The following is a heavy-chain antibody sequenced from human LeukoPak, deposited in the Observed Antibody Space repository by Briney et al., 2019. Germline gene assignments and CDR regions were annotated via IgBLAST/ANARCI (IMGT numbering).Heavy chain of an antibody. D-gene: IGHD2-15*01. CDR1: GYSFTSYW. CDR3: AKIGYCSGGSCYSGPLDY. CDR2: IYPGDSDT. J-gene: IGHJ4*02. Sequence: GESLKISCKGSGYSFTSYWIGWVRQMPGKGLEWMGIIYPGDSDTRYSPSFQGQVTISADKSISTAYLQWSSLKASDTAMYYCAKIGYCSGGSCYSGPLDYWGQGTQVTVSS. V-gene: IGHV5-51*01.